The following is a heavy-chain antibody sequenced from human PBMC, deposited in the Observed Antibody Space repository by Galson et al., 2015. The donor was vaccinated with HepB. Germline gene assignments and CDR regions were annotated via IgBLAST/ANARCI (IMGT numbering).Heavy chain of an antibody. J-gene: IGHJ3*02. D-gene: IGHD3-22*01. V-gene: IGHV3-30-3*01. CDR2: ISYDGSNK. CDR3: ARADYYDSSGYDAFDI. CDR1: GFTFSSYA. Sequence: SLRLSCAASGFTFSSYAMHWVRQAPGKGLEWVGVISYDGSNKYYADSVKGRFTISRDKSKNTLYLQMNSLRAEDTAVYYCARADYYDSSGYDAFDIWGQGTMVTVSS.